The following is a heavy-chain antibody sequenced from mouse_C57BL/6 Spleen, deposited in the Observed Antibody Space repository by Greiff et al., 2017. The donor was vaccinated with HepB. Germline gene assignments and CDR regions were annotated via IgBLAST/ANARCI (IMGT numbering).Heavy chain of an antibody. CDR3: AREGPSARDY. D-gene: IGHD2-10*02. Sequence: QVQLQQPGAELVMPGASVKLSCKASGFNFTSYCMHWVKQRPGQGLEWIGEIDPIDSYTNYDPKFKGKSTLTVDTSSTTAYMQLSSLTSEDSAVYYCAREGPSARDYWGQGTTVTVSS. CDR1: GFNFTSYC. CDR2: IDPIDSYT. J-gene: IGHJ4*01. V-gene: IGHV1-69*01.